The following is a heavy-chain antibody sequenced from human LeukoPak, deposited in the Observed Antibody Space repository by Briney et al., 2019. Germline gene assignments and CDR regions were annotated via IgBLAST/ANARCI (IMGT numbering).Heavy chain of an antibody. D-gene: IGHD5-12*01. CDR3: ANTKRGYSGYDPPDY. Sequence: PGGSLRLSCAVSGFTFSSYSMNWIRQAPGKGLEWVSSISSSSSYIYYADSVKGRFTISRDNAKNSLYLQMNSLRAEDTAVYYCANTKRGYSGYDPPDYWGQGTLVTVSS. V-gene: IGHV3-21*01. CDR2: ISSSSSYI. J-gene: IGHJ4*02. CDR1: GFTFSSYS.